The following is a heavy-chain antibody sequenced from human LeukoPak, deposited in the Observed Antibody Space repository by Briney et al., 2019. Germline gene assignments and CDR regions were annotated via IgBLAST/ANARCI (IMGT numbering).Heavy chain of an antibody. V-gene: IGHV3-7*01. Sequence: GGSLRLSCAASGFTVSSTYMSWVRQAPGKGLEWVANIKQDDTEKYYVDSVKGRFTISRDNAKNSVYLQMNSLRAEDTAVYYCATTLNTATPGYFWGQGTLVTASS. CDR2: IKQDDTEK. J-gene: IGHJ4*02. CDR3: ATTLNTATPGYF. D-gene: IGHD5-12*01. CDR1: GFTVSSTY.